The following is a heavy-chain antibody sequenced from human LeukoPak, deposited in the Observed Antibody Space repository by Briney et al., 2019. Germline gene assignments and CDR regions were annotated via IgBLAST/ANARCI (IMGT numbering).Heavy chain of an antibody. Sequence: GASVKASCKASGGTFSSYAISWVRQAPGQGLEWMGRIIPILGIANYAQKFQGRVTITADKSTSTAYMELSSLRSEDTAVYYCASAYYYGSGSYGHDYWGQGTLVTVSS. CDR3: ASAYYYGSGSYGHDY. D-gene: IGHD3-10*01. V-gene: IGHV1-69*04. J-gene: IGHJ4*02. CDR1: GGTFSSYA. CDR2: IIPILGIA.